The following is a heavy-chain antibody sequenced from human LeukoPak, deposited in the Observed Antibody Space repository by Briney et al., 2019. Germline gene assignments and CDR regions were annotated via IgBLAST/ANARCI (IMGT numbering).Heavy chain of an antibody. CDR3: ARDRRDSAAAGRSAFDI. Sequence: PSQTLSLTCAVSGGSISSGGYSWSWIRQPPGKGLEWIGYIYHSGSTYYNPSLKSRVTISVDRSKNQFSLKLSSVTAADTAVYYCARDRRDSAAAGRSAFDIWGQGTMVTVSS. CDR1: GGSISSGGYS. D-gene: IGHD6-13*01. V-gene: IGHV4-30-2*01. J-gene: IGHJ3*02. CDR2: IYHSGST.